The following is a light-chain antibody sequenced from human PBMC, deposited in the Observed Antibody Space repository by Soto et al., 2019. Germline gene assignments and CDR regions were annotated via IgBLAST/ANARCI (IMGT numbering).Light chain of an antibody. Sequence: QPVLTQSPSASASLGASVKLTCTLSSGHSNYAIAWHQQQSEKGPPYLMKLNSDGSHSKGDGIPDRFSGSSSGAERYLTISSLQSEDEADYYCQTWGSGIVVFGGGTQLTVL. CDR3: QTWGSGIVV. CDR1: SGHSNYA. CDR2: LNSDGSH. V-gene: IGLV4-69*01. J-gene: IGLJ2*01.